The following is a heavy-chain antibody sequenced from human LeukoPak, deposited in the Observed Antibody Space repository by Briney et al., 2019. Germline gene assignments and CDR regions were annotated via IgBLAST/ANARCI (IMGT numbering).Heavy chain of an antibody. CDR2: MYYGGSS. CDR1: GGSINSNNYY. CDR3: ARDVCFGGSCYSDYFDY. D-gene: IGHD2-15*01. V-gene: IGHV4-61*01. Sequence: PSETLSLTCSVSGGSINSNNYYWSWIRQPPGKGLEWIGYMYYGGSSNYNASLKSRVTISVDMSKNQFSLKLSSVTAADTAVYYCARDVCFGGSCYSDYFDYWGQGILVTVSS. J-gene: IGHJ4*02.